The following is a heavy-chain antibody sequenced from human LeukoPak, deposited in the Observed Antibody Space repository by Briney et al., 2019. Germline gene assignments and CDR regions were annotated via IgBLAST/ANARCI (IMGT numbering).Heavy chain of an antibody. V-gene: IGHV3-48*01. J-gene: IGHJ6*03. CDR1: GFTFSSYS. D-gene: IGHD6-13*01. CDR3: ARDGSIAANYYYMDV. CDR2: ITSSSGTI. Sequence: GGSLRLSCAASGFTFSSYSMNWVRQAPGKGLEWLSYITSSSGTIYYADSAKGRFTISRDNAKKSLYLQMNSLRVEDTAVYYCARDGSIAANYYYMDVWGKGTTVTVSS.